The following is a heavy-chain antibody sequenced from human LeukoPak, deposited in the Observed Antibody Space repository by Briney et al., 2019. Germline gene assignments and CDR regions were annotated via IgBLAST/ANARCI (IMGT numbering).Heavy chain of an antibody. J-gene: IGHJ4*02. D-gene: IGHD3-9*01. CDR3: ARSRVLRYFDWLFPFDY. CDR2: IYYCGST. CDR1: GGSLSSGDYY. Sequence: SQTLSLTCTVSGGSLSSGDYYWSWIRQPPGKVLEWIGYIYYCGSTYYNPSLKSRVTISVDTSKNQFSLKLSSVTAADTAVYYCARSRVLRYFDWLFPFDYWGQGTLVTVSS. V-gene: IGHV4-30-4*08.